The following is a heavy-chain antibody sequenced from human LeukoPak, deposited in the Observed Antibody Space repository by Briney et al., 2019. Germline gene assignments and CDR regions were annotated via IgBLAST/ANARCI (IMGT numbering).Heavy chain of an antibody. CDR2: ISWNSGSI. J-gene: IGHJ6*02. CDR1: GFTFDDYA. V-gene: IGHV3-9*01. D-gene: IGHD6-6*01. CDR3: AKSLAARPIVSDYYYGMDV. Sequence: SGGSLRLSCAASGFTFDDYAMHWVRQAPGKGLEWVSGISWNSGSIGYADSVKGRFTISRDNAKNSLYLQMNSLRAEDTALYYCAKSLAARPIVSDYYYGMDVWGQGTTVTVSS.